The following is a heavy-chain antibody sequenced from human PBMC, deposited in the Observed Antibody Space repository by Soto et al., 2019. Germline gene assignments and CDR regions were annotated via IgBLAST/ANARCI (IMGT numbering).Heavy chain of an antibody. V-gene: IGHV3-74*01. CDR3: ARVRGYCNGDSCPGPFDY. CDR1: GFTFNNYW. CDR2: INGDGSTT. Sequence: GGSLRLSCAAAGFTFNNYWMHWVRQAPGKGLVWVSRINGDGSTTNYADSVKGRFTISRDNAKNTLYLQMNSMRAEDTAVYYCARVRGYCNGDSCPGPFDYCGQGTLVTVSS. J-gene: IGHJ4*02. D-gene: IGHD2-15*01.